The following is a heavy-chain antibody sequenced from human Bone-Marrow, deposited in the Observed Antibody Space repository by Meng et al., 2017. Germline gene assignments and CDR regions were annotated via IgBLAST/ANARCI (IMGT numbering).Heavy chain of an antibody. J-gene: IGHJ6*02. V-gene: IGHV1-69*05. Sequence: SVKVSCKASGYTFTSYDINWVRQAPGQGLEWMGGIIPIFGTANYAQKFQGRVTITTDESTSTAYMELSSLRSEDTAVYYCARSVDTAMATPQLGGMDVWGQGTTVTVSS. CDR2: IIPIFGTA. D-gene: IGHD5-18*01. CDR3: ARSVDTAMATPQLGGMDV. CDR1: GYTFTSYD.